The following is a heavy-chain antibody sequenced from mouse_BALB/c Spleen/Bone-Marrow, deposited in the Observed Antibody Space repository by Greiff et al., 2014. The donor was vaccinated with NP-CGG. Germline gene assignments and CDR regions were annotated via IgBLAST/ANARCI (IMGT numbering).Heavy chain of an antibody. CDR2: IHPGSGGT. J-gene: IGHJ1*01. D-gene: IGHD4-1*01. CDR3: ARDWDWYFDV. CDR1: GYAFSNYL. Sequence: QVHVKQSGAELVRPGTSVKVSCKASGYAFSNYLIEWVKQRPGQGLEWIGVIHPGSGGTNYNEKFKGKATLTAGKSSSTAYMQLSSLTSDDSAVYYCARDWDWYFDVWGAGTTVTVSS. V-gene: IGHV1-54*01.